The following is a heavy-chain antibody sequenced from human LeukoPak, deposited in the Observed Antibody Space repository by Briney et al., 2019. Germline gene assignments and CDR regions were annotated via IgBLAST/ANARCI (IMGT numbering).Heavy chain of an antibody. CDR3: ASGGSLDNWYVGYFDY. CDR2: INPNSGDT. J-gene: IGHJ4*02. CDR1: GYTFTAYY. Sequence: ASVKVSCKASGYTFTAYYMHWVRQAPGQGLEWIGWINPNSGDTNLAQKFQGRVTMTRDSSISTAYMEVSRLRSDDTAVYYCASGGSLDNWYVGYFDYWGQGTLVTVSS. V-gene: IGHV1-2*02. D-gene: IGHD1-1*01.